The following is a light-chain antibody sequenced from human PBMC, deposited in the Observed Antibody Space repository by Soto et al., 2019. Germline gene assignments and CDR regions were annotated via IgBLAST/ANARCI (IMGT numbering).Light chain of an antibody. CDR3: QQYGSSPIT. V-gene: IGKV3-20*01. CDR2: GAS. CDR1: QSIYNK. J-gene: IGKJ5*01. Sequence: EIVLTQSPATLSLSPGERVTLSCRASQSIYNKVAWYQQKPGQAPRLLIYGASSRATGIPDRFSGSGSGTDFTLTISRLEPEDFAVYYCQQYGSSPITFGQGTRLEIK.